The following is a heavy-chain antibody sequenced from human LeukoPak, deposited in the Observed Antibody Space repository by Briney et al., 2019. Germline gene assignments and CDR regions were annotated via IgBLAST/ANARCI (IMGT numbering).Heavy chain of an antibody. D-gene: IGHD6-19*01. J-gene: IGHJ6*04. CDR2: VSSSSYT. V-gene: IGHV3-11*06. CDR3: ARDGDRIAVAGQYYYYYGMDV. CDR1: GFTFSDYY. Sequence: GGSLRLSCAASGFTFSDYYMSWIRQAPGKGLGWVSYVSSSSYTNYADSVKGRFTISRDNAKNSLYLQMNSLRAEDTAVYYCARDGDRIAVAGQYYYYYGMDVWGKGTTVTVSS.